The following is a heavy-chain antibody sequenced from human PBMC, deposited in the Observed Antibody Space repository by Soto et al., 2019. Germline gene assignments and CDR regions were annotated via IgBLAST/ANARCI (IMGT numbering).Heavy chain of an antibody. CDR2: FDPEDGET. CDR3: ATKVSVDTAMDYYYYYYGMDV. D-gene: IGHD5-18*01. V-gene: IGHV1-24*01. Sequence: ASVKVSCKVSGYTLTELSMHWVRQAPGKGLEWMGGFDPEDGETIYAQKFQGRVTMTEDTSTDTAYMELSSLRSEDTAVYYCATKVSVDTAMDYYYYYYGMDVXX. CDR1: GYTLTELS. J-gene: IGHJ6*02.